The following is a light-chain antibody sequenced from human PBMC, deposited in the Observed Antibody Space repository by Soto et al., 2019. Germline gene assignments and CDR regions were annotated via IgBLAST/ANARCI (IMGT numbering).Light chain of an antibody. CDR1: SANIGAAYN. J-gene: IGLJ1*01. Sequence: QSVLTQPPSVSGAPGQRVTISCTGSSANIGAAYNVDWYQQLPGTAPKLLIYGNNNRPSGVPARFSGSKSGTSASLAIAGLQAEDEGDYFCKSYAGSNTYVFGSGTKVTVL. V-gene: IGLV1-40*01. CDR3: KSYAGSNTYV. CDR2: GNN.